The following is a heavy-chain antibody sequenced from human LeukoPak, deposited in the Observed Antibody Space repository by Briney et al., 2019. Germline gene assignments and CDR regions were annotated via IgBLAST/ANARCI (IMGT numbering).Heavy chain of an antibody. CDR2: ISSTGSTI. Sequence: GGSLRLSCAASGFTFSAYGTNCVRQAPGKGLEWVSYISSTGSTIHYADSVKGRFTISRDNVKNSLYLEMNSLRDEDTAVYYCARRSYGMDVWGQGTTVTVSS. CDR1: GFTFSAYG. V-gene: IGHV3-48*02. CDR3: ARRSYGMDV. J-gene: IGHJ6*02.